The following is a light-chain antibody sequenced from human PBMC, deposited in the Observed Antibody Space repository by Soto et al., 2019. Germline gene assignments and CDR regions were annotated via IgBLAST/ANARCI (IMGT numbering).Light chain of an antibody. CDR2: GAS. J-gene: IGKJ2*01. Sequence: EIVMTQSPATLSVSPGERATLSCRASQSVSSNLAWYQQKPGQAPRLLIYGASTSATGIPARFSGSGSGTEFTLTISSLQSEDFAVYYCQQYNNWPPGKYTFGQGTKLEIK. CDR3: QQYNNWPPGKYT. V-gene: IGKV3-15*01. CDR1: QSVSSN.